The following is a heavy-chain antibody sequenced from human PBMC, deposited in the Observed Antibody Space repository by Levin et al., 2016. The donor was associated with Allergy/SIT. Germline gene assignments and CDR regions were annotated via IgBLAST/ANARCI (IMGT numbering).Heavy chain of an antibody. V-gene: IGHV3-48*02. CDR1: GFTFSSYS. Sequence: GGSLRLSCAASGFTFSSYSMNWVRQAPGKGLEWVSYISSSSSTIYYADSVKGRFTISRDNAKNSLYLQMNSLRDEDTAVYYCATQQDFDWLLYDQDAFDIWGQGTMVTVSS. D-gene: IGHD3-9*01. J-gene: IGHJ3*02. CDR3: ATQQDFDWLLYDQDAFDI. CDR2: ISSSSSTI.